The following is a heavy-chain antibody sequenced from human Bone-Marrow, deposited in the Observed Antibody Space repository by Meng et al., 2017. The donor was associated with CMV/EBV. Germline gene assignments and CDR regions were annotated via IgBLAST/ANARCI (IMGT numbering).Heavy chain of an antibody. V-gene: IGHV1-2*02. Sequence: CKASGYAFTGYYMHWVRQAPGQGPEWMGWINPNSGGTNYAQRFQGRVTMTRDTSISTVYMEMSRLRSDDTAVYYCARVAGGWALDYWGQGTLVTVSS. J-gene: IGHJ4*02. CDR3: ARVAGGWALDY. CDR1: GYAFTGYY. CDR2: INPNSGGT. D-gene: IGHD6-19*01.